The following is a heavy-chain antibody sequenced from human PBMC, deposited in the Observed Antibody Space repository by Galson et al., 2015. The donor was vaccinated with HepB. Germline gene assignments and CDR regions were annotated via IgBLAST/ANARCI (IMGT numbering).Heavy chain of an antibody. V-gene: IGHV1-8*01. CDR1: GYTFSDYD. CDR2: RNPNSGNT. D-gene: IGHD1-1*01. J-gene: IGHJ4*02. Sequence: SVKVSCKASGYTFSDYDIVWVRQAAGQGLEWMGWRNPNSGNTGYAQKFRGRVSMTGDSSISTSYMELSGLGSDDTAVYYCARATRVQLLSDSRGEGTLVTVSS. CDR3: ARATRVQLLSDS.